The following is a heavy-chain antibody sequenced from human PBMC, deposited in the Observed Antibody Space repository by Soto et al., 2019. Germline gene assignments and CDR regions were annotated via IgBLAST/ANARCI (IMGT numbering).Heavy chain of an antibody. CDR3: ARVGLPYGDYDLGVDP. CDR2: ISAYNGNT. J-gene: IGHJ5*02. Sequence: QVQLVQSGAEVKKPGASVKVSCKASGYTFTSYGISWVRQAPGQGLEWMGWISAYNGNTNYAQKLQGRVTMTTDTXTXXAYMERRSLRSDDTAVYYCARVGLPYGDYDLGVDPWGQGTLVTVSS. V-gene: IGHV1-18*01. D-gene: IGHD4-17*01. CDR1: GYTFTSYG.